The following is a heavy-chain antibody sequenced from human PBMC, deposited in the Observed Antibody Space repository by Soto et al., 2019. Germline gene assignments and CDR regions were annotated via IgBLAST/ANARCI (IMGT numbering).Heavy chain of an antibody. D-gene: IGHD2-2*01. V-gene: IGHV4-59*01. J-gene: IGHJ4*02. CDR1: GGSISSYY. CDR3: ARVNQLLSAIDF. CDR2: IYYSGST. Sequence: PSETLSLTCTVSGGSISSYYWSWIRQPPGKGLEWIGYIYYSGSTNYNPSLKSRVTISVDTSKNQFSLKLSSVTAADTAVYYCARVNQLLSAIDFWGQGTLVTVSS.